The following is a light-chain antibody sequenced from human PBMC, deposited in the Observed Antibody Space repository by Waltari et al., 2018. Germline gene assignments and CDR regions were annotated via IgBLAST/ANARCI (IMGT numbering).Light chain of an antibody. CDR3: QHFVRLPVT. J-gene: IGKJ1*01. CDR1: QSVNRA. CDR2: GAS. V-gene: IGKV3-20*01. Sequence: IVLTQSPGTLSLSPGERATLSCRASQSVNRALTWYQLKPGQAPRLRIYGASNRATGLPDRFSGSGSGTDFSLTISRLEPEDFAVYYCQHFVRLPVTFGQGTKVEIK.